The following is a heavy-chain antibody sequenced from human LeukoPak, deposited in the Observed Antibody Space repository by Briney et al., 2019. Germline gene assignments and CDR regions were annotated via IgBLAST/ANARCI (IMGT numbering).Heavy chain of an antibody. CDR1: GYTFTSYD. CDR3: ARGPVGSGSLSVLTNYYYYYYMDV. Sequence: GASVKVSRKASGYTFTSYDINWVRQATGQGLEWMGWMNPNSGNTGYAQKFQGRVTMTRNTSISTAYMELSSLRSEDTAVYYCARGPVGSGSLSVLTNYYYYYYMDVWGKGTTVTISS. V-gene: IGHV1-8*01. D-gene: IGHD3-10*01. J-gene: IGHJ6*03. CDR2: MNPNSGNT.